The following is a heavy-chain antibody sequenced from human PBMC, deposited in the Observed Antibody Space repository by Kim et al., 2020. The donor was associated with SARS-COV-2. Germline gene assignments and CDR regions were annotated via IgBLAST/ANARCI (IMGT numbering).Heavy chain of an antibody. CDR3: ARHSARYGSGSYSGY. J-gene: IGHJ4*02. Sequence: PSLKSRVTRSVDTSKNQFSLKLSSVTAADTAVYYCARHSARYGSGSYSGYWGQGTLVTVSS. V-gene: IGHV4-39*01. D-gene: IGHD3-10*01.